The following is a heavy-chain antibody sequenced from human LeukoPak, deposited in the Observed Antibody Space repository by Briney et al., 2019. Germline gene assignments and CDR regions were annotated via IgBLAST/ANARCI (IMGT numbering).Heavy chain of an antibody. Sequence: GGSLRLSCAASGFTFSTYAMSWVRQAPGKGPVWVSRINRDGTYTSYADSVKGRFTISRDNAKSSLYLQLNDLRAEDTAVYYCVRDFQWSLESWGQGTPVTVSS. V-gene: IGHV3-74*01. J-gene: IGHJ5*02. CDR2: INRDGTYT. CDR3: VRDFQWSLES. D-gene: IGHD1-1*01. CDR1: GFTFSTYA.